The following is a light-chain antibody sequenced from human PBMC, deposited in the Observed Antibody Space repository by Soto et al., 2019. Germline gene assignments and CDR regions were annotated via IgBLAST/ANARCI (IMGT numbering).Light chain of an antibody. CDR1: QDISNY. CDR3: QKYNDAPRT. J-gene: IGKJ1*01. V-gene: IGKV1-27*01. CDR2: EAS. Sequence: QMTQSPSSLSASVGYRVTITCRASQDISNYLAWYQQKPGGAPKLLIYEASTLQSGVPSRFSGSGSGADFTLTISSLQPEDVAIYYCQKYNDAPRTFGQGTRVEMK.